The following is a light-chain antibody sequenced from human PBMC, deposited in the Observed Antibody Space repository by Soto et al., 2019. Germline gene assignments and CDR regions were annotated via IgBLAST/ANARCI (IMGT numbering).Light chain of an antibody. Sequence: QSALTQPASVSGSPVQSITISCTATTSDVGDYNYVSWYQQYPGKAPKPIIYNVSNRPSGVSNRFSGSKSGDTASLTISGLQAEDEADYYCSSYTSRSSVIFGGGTKVTVL. J-gene: IGLJ2*01. V-gene: IGLV2-14*01. CDR2: NVS. CDR3: SSYTSRSSVI. CDR1: TSDVGDYNY.